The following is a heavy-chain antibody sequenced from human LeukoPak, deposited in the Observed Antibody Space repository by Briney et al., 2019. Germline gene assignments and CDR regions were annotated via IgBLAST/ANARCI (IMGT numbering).Heavy chain of an antibody. J-gene: IGHJ4*02. D-gene: IGHD1-1*01. Sequence: GGSLRLSCAASGFTLSSYWMHWVRQAPGKGLEWVSVIYSGGSTDYADSVKGRFTISRDNLKNTLYLQMNSLRAEDTAVYYCARGPAGYNWGQGTLVTFSS. CDR3: ARGPAGYN. CDR1: GFTLSSYW. V-gene: IGHV3-53*01. CDR2: IYSGGST.